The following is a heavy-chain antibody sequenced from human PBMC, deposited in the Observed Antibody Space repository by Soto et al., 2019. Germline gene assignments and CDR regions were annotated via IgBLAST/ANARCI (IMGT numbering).Heavy chain of an antibody. Sequence: LXLFYAALECTFDNYTVHWVRRAPGKGLEWVSLISWDGGSTYYADSVKGRFTISRDNSKNSLYLQMSSLRTEDTALYYCAKALWFGENRGGGFDYWGQGTLVTVSS. CDR2: ISWDGGST. V-gene: IGHV3-43*01. CDR3: AKALWFGENRGGGFDY. D-gene: IGHD3-10*01. CDR1: ECTFDNYT. J-gene: IGHJ4*02.